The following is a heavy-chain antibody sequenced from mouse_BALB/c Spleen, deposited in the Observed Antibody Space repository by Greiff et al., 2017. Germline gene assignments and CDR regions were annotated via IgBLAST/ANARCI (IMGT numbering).Heavy chain of an antibody. J-gene: IGHJ4*01. Sequence: VQLQQSGAELVKPGASVKLSCTASGFNIKDTYMPWVKPRPEQGLEWIGRIDPANGNTKYDPKFQGKATITADTSSNTAYLQLSSLTSEDTAVYYCAFLRFYAMDYWGQGTSVTVSS. CDR1: GFNIKDTY. CDR2: IDPANGNT. D-gene: IGHD1-1*01. CDR3: AFLRFYAMDY. V-gene: IGHV14-3*02.